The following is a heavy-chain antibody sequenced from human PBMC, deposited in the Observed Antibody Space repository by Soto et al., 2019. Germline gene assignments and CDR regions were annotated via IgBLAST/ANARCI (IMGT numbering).Heavy chain of an antibody. J-gene: IGHJ2*01. CDR3: ARGGSLYWYFDL. D-gene: IGHD1-26*01. V-gene: IGHV1-3*01. CDR2: INAGNGNT. Sequence: QVQLVQSGAEVKKPGASVKVSCKASGYTFTSYAMHWVRQAPGQRLEWMGWINAGNGNTKYSQKFQGRVTITRDTSASTAYMELSSLRSEDTAVYYCARGGSLYWYFDLLCRGTLVTVSS. CDR1: GYTFTSYA.